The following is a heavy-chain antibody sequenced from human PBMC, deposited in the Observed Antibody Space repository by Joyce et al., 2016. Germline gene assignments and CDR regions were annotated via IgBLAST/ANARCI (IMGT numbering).Heavy chain of an antibody. CDR1: GYTFTNYW. J-gene: IGHJ5*01. CDR3: ARQRSHWFDS. Sequence: EVQLVQSGAEVKKPGESLKISCKGSGYTFTNYWLGWVRQMPGKGLEWMGIIYPGDSDAIYSPSFQGQVTISADKSITTAYLQWSSLKASDTAMYYCARQRSHWFDSWGQGTPVTVSS. D-gene: IGHD3-3*01. V-gene: IGHV5-51*01. CDR2: IYPGDSDA.